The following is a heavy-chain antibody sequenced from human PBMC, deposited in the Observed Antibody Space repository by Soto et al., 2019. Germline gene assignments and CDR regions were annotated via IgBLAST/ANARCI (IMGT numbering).Heavy chain of an antibody. D-gene: IGHD4-17*01. J-gene: IGHJ4*02. V-gene: IGHV4-39*01. CDR3: AYFPVTTDY. CDR2: IYYSGST. CDR1: GGSISSSSYY. Sequence: PSETLSLTCTVSGGSISSSSYYWGWIRQPPGKGLEWIGSIYYSGSTYYNPSLKSRVAISVDTSKNQFSLKLSSVTAADTAVYYCAYFPVTTDYWGQGTLVTVSS.